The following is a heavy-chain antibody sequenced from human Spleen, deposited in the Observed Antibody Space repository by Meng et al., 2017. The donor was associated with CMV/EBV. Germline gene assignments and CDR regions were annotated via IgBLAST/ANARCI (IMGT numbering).Heavy chain of an antibody. CDR2: IIPILSIT. J-gene: IGHJ4*02. CDR1: GGAFNNHA. Sequence: SVKVSCKASGGAFNNHAISWVRQAPGQGLEWMGGIIPILSITNYAQKFQGGVTITADRSTSTAYMEVSSLRFEDTAVYYCARDLGTMIIIIIGSPDYWGQGTLVTVSS. D-gene: IGHD3-22*01. CDR3: ARDLGTMIIIIIGSPDY. V-gene: IGHV1-69*10.